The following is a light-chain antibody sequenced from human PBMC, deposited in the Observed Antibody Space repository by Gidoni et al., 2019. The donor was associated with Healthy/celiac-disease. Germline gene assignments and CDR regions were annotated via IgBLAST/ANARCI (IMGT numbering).Light chain of an antibody. V-gene: IGKV4-1*01. J-gene: IGKJ1*01. Sequence: DIVMTQSPDSLTVSLGERASINCKSSQTILYNSNNKNNLAWYQKKPGQPPRLLIYWDSTRESGVADGFSGSGSGTDVTLTISSLQAEDVAVYYCQQYCTSPWTFGQGTKVEIK. CDR1: QTILYNSNNKNN. CDR3: QQYCTSPWT. CDR2: WDS.